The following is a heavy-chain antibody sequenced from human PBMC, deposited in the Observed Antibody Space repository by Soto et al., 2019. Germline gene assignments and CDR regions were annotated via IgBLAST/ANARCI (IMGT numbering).Heavy chain of an antibody. CDR1: GGTVSTYS. D-gene: IGHD1-26*01. J-gene: IGHJ4*02. CDR3: ASSSGNNYGVGTNYYFDY. V-gene: IGHV1-69*06. Sequence: VQLVQSVAEVKKPGSSVKVSCKTSGGTVSTYSIVWVRQAPGEGLEWMGGIIPIFGTANYAQKFQDRVTITADKSTNTAFMELSSLKSEDTAMYYCASSSGNNYGVGTNYYFDYWGQGTLVTVSS. CDR2: IIPIFGTA.